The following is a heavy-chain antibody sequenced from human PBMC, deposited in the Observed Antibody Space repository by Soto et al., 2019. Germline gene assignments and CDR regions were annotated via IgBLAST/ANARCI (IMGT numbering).Heavy chain of an antibody. CDR1: GGSISSYY. CDR2: IYYSGST. CDR3: AREPIHYSGYCSGGSCNERLNAFDI. J-gene: IGHJ3*02. Sequence: SETLSLTCTVSGGSISSYYWSWIRQPPGKGLEWIGYIYYSGSTNYNPSLKSRVTISVDTSKNQFSLKLSSVTAADTAVYYCAREPIHYSGYCSGGSCNERLNAFDIWGQGTMVTVSS. V-gene: IGHV4-59*01. D-gene: IGHD2-15*01.